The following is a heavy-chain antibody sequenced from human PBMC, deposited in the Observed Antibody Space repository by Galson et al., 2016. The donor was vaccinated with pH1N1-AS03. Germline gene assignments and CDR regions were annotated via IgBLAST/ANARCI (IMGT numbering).Heavy chain of an antibody. Sequence: PALVKPTQTLTLTCTFSGFSLSTSGVGVGWIRQPPGKALEWLALIYWDDDKRYRPSLKSRLTITTDTSKNQVVLTMTNMDPVDTATYYCAQSDYGDYVDYFDYWGQGTLVTVSS. D-gene: IGHD4-17*01. J-gene: IGHJ4*02. CDR1: GFSLSTSGVG. V-gene: IGHV2-5*02. CDR3: AQSDYGDYVDYFDY. CDR2: IYWDDDK.